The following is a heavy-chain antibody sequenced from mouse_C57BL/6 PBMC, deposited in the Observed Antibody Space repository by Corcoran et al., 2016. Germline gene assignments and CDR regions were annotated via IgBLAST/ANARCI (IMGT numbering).Heavy chain of an antibody. D-gene: IGHD3-2*02. CDR2: INTYSGVP. Sequence: QIQLVQSGPELKKPGETVKISCKASGYTFTTYGMSWVKQAPGKGLKWMGWINTYSGVPTYADDFKGRFAFSLETSASTAYLQINNLKNEDTATYFCARDSSGPYYAMDYWGQGTSDTVSS. CDR3: ARDSSGPYYAMDY. V-gene: IGHV9-3*01. CDR1: GYTFTTYG. J-gene: IGHJ4*01.